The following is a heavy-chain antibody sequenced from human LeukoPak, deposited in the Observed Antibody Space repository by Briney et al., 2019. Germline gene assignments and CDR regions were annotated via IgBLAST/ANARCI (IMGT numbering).Heavy chain of an antibody. CDR3: AKDATTVTTSDY. CDR1: GFIFNSYA. D-gene: IGHD4-17*01. J-gene: IGHJ4*02. Sequence: PGGSLRLSCVGSGFIFNSYAMTWVRQAPGKGLEWLSGVSGSGGSTFCADSVKGRFTISRDNSKNTLYLQMNSLRAEDTAVYYCAKDATTVTTSDYWGQGTLVTVSS. CDR2: VSGSGGST. V-gene: IGHV3-23*01.